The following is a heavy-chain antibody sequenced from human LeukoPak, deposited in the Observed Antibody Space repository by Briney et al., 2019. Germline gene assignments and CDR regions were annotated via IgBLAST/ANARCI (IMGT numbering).Heavy chain of an antibody. J-gene: IGHJ4*02. CDR2: IYYSGST. D-gene: IGHD3-22*01. Sequence: SETLSLTCTVSGGSISSHYWSWIRQPPGKGLEWIGYIYYSGSTNYNPSLKSRVTISVDTSKNQFSLKLSSVTAADTAVYYCARSLYYYDSSGYPPIGYWGQGTLVTVSS. CDR3: ARSLYYYDSSGYPPIGY. V-gene: IGHV4-59*11. CDR1: GGSISSHY.